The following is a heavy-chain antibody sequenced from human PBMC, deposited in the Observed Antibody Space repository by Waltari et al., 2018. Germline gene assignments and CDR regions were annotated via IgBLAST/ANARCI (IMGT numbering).Heavy chain of an antibody. Sequence: EVQLVESGGDLLQPGGSLRLSCAASGITFRSSWMPWGRQTPWTGLERVLKFCPYWIFTGHGESVRGPFTISRDNAKSMLYLQMNSLRADDTAVYYCTRGITKAFDPWGQGTLVTVSS. CDR1: GITFRSSW. V-gene: IGHV3-74*01. CDR3: TRGITKAFDP. D-gene: IGHD1-20*01. J-gene: IGHJ5*02. CDR2: CPYWIFT.